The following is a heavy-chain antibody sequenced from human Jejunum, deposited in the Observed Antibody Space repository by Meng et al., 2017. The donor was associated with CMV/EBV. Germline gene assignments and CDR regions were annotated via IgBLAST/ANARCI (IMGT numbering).Heavy chain of an antibody. CDR3: AKTGGGIDY. CDR2: ISGTDTST. D-gene: IGHD1-14*01. CDR1: GFTFWNTG. V-gene: IGHV3-23*01. J-gene: IGHJ4*02. Sequence: SCAASGFTFWNTGMIWVRQPSGKGLEWVSRISGTDTSTYYADSVKGRFTISRDNSKNMVYLQMNSLRAEDTAVYYCAKTGGGIDYWGQGTLVTVS.